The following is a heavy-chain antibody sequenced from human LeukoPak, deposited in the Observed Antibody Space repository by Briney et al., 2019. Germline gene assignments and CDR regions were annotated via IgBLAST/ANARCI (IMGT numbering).Heavy chain of an antibody. V-gene: IGHV4-59*01. J-gene: IGHJ1*01. CDR1: GGSISSYY. CDR3: ARGRPDNYYDSSGYYFQH. Sequence: SETLPLTCTVSGGSISSYYWSWIRQPPGKGLEWIGYIYYSGSTNYNPSLKSRVTISVDTSKNQFSLKLSSVTAADTAVYYCARGRPDNYYDSSGYYFQHWGQGTLVTVSS. D-gene: IGHD3-22*01. CDR2: IYYSGST.